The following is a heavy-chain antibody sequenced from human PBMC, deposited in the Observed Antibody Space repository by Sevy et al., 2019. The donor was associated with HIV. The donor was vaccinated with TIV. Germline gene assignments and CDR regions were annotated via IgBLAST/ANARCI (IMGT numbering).Heavy chain of an antibody. CDR3: ARGYCGGGSCTAFDP. Sequence: GGSLRLSCAASGFTFSSYAMSWVRQAPGKGLEWVSAISGSGGSTYYADSVKGQFTISRDNSKNTVYLQMNSLRAEDTAVYYCARGYCGGGSCTAFDPWGQGTLVTVSS. CDR1: GFTFSSYA. CDR2: ISGSGGST. D-gene: IGHD2-15*01. J-gene: IGHJ5*02. V-gene: IGHV3-23*01.